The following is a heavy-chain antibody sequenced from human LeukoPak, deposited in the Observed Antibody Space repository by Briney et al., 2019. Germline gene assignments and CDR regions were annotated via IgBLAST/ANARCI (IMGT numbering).Heavy chain of an antibody. J-gene: IGHJ4*02. CDR3: AKAADWLPTSPFDY. V-gene: IGHV3-30*02. CDR2: IRSDGSNK. CDR1: GFTFSNYG. D-gene: IGHD3/OR15-3a*01. Sequence: GGSLRLSCAASGFTFSNYGIHWVRQAPGKGLEWVAFIRSDGSNKYYADSVRGRFTISRDNSKNTLYLQMNSLRADDTAVYYCAKAADWLPTSPFDYWGQGTLVTVSS.